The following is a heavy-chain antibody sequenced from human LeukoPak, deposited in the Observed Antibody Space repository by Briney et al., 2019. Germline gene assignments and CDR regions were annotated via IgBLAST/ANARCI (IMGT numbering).Heavy chain of an antibody. CDR3: AKGRSMIVVVTLIDY. Sequence: GGSLRLSCAGSGFTFSTYGMHWVRQAPGKGLEWVAFIRYDGSNKYYVDSVKGRFTISRDNSKNTLYLQMNSLRAEDTAVYYCAKGRSMIVVVTLIDYWGQGTLVTVSS. D-gene: IGHD3-22*01. J-gene: IGHJ4*02. CDR1: GFTFSTYG. CDR2: IRYDGSNK. V-gene: IGHV3-30*02.